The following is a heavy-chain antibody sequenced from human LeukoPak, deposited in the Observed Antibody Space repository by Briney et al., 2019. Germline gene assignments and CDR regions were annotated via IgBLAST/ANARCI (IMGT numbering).Heavy chain of an antibody. Sequence: SETLSLTCAVYGGSFSGYYWSWIRQPPGKGLEWIGEINHSGSTNYNPSLKSRVTISVDTSKNQFSLKLSSVTAADTAVYYCARDGQSGGDWTSYYYYYMDVWGKGTTVTVSS. CDR3: ARDGQSGGDWTSYYYYYMDV. D-gene: IGHD2-21*02. J-gene: IGHJ6*03. CDR2: INHSGST. CDR1: GGSFSGYY. V-gene: IGHV4-34*01.